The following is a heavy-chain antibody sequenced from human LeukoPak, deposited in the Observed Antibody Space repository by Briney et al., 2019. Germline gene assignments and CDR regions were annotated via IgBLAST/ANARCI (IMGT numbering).Heavy chain of an antibody. CDR1: GFTFSSYG. Sequence: GGSLRLSCAASGFTFSSYGMHWVRQAPGKGLEWVAVISYDGSNKYYADSVKGRFTISRHNSKNTLYLQMNSLRAEDTAVYYCASRGYSYGYYLDYWGQGTLVTVSS. CDR2: ISYDGSNK. CDR3: ASRGYSYGYYLDY. D-gene: IGHD5-18*01. V-gene: IGHV3-30*03. J-gene: IGHJ4*02.